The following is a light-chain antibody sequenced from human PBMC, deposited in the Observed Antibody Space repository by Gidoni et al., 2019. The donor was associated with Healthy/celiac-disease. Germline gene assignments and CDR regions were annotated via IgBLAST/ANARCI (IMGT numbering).Light chain of an antibody. Sequence: QSALTQPASVPGSPGQSITISCTGTRSEVGGYNYVSWYQQLPGKAPKLMIFEVSNRPSGVSNRFSCSKSGNTASLTISGLQAEDEADYYCSSYTSSSTPDVFGTGTKVTVL. CDR2: EVS. V-gene: IGLV2-14*01. CDR3: SSYTSSSTPDV. CDR1: RSEVGGYNY. J-gene: IGLJ1*01.